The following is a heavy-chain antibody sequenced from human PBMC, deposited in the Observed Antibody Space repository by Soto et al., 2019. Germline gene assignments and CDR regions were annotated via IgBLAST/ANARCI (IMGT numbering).Heavy chain of an antibody. CDR1: GGTFSSNT. CDR2: IIPIFGTT. J-gene: IGHJ5*02. V-gene: IGHV1-69*01. D-gene: IGHD2-8*01. Sequence: QEQLVQSGAEVKKPGSSVTVSCKASGGTFSSNTVNWVRQAPEQGLEWMGGIIPIFGTTTYSQKFQGRVTLTADVSTSTAYMELSSLRSEDTAVYYCATAGLRGAYPGEGVLPWGRGTLVTVSS. CDR3: ATAGLRGAYPGEGVLP.